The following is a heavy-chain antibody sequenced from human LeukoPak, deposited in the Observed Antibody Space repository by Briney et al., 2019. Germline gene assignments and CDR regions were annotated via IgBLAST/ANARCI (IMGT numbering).Heavy chain of an antibody. CDR3: AKVPHYYYNSSGYYSDY. CDR2: ISGSGGST. J-gene: IGHJ4*02. V-gene: IGHV3-23*01. CDR1: GFTFSSYA. Sequence: GGSLRLPCAASGFTFSSYAMSWVRQAPGKGLEWVSAISGSGGSTYYADSVKGRFTNSRDNSKNTLYLQMNSLRAEDTAVYYCAKVPHYYYNSSGYYSDYWGQGTLVTVSS. D-gene: IGHD3-22*01.